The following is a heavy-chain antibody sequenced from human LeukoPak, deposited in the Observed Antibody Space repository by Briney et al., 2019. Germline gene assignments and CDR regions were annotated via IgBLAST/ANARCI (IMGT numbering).Heavy chain of an antibody. D-gene: IGHD3-10*01. CDR2: IHRGGNT. CDR3: ARDPGYGLGVDYGDY. CDR1: GFTVSGNY. J-gene: IGHJ4*02. Sequence: GGSLRLSCAASGFTVSGNYMSWVRQAPGKGLEWLSVIHRGGNTYYADSVKGRFTISRGSSKNTVFLQMDSLRAEDMAVYYCARDPGYGLGVDYGDYWGQGTLVTVSS. V-gene: IGHV3-66*01.